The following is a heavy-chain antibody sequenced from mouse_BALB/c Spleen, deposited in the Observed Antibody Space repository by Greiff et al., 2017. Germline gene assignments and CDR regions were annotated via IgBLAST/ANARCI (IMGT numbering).Heavy chain of an antibody. CDR3: ARRSATYYYAMDY. D-gene: IGHD1-2*01. V-gene: IGHV4-2*02. CDR1: GFDFSRYW. CDR2: INPGSSTI. J-gene: IGHJ4*01. Sequence: EVKLLESGGGLVQPGGSLNLSCAASGFDFSRYWMSWARQAPGKGQEWIGEINPGSSTINYTPSLKDKFIISRDNAKNTLYLQMSKVRSEDTALYYCARRSATYYYAMDYWGQGTSVTVSS.